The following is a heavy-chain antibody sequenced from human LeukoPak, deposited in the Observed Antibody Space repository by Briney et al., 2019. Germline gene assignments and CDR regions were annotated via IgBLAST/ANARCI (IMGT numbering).Heavy chain of an antibody. V-gene: IGHV5-51*01. D-gene: IGHD2-15*01. CDR2: IYPGDSYT. J-gene: IGHJ5*02. CDR1: GYNFFAYW. CDR3: ARLVDGYCSGGSCYRFDP. Sequence: GESLKISCKGSGYNFFAYWIGWVRQMPGKGLEWMGIIYPGDSYTRYSPSFQGQVTISADKSISTAYLQWSSLKASDTAMYYCARLVDGYCSGGSCYRFDPWGQGTLVTVSS.